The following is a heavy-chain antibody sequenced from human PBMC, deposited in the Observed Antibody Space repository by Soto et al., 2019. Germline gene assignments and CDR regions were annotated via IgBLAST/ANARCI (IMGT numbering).Heavy chain of an antibody. CDR2: IIPIFGTA. CDR1: GGTFSSYA. D-gene: IGHD6-19*01. J-gene: IGHJ3*02. V-gene: IGHV1-69*01. CDR3: ARGSGNSSGWYDAFDI. Sequence: QVQLVQSGAEVKKPGSSVKVSCKASGGTFSSYAISWVRQAPGQGLEWMGGIIPIFGTANYAQKFQGRVTITADESTSTAYMELSSLRSEGTDVYYCARGSGNSSGWYDAFDIWGQGTMVTVSS.